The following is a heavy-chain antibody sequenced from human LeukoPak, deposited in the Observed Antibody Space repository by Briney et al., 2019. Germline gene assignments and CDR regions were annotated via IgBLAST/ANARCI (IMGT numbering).Heavy chain of an antibody. J-gene: IGHJ4*02. D-gene: IGHD1-1*01. CDR1: GGSISSGGYY. Sequence: SSETLSLTCTVSGGSISSGGYYWSWIRQHPGKGLEWIGYIYYSGSTYYNPSLKSRVTISVDTSKNQFSLKLSSVTAADTAVYYCARASYGTTEEFDYWGQGTLVTVSS. CDR2: IYYSGST. V-gene: IGHV4-61*08. CDR3: ARASYGTTEEFDY.